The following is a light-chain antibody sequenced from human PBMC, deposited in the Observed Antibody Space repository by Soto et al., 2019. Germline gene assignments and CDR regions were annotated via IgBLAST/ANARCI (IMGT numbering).Light chain of an antibody. CDR2: GAS. J-gene: IGKJ2*01. CDR1: QSVSSN. Sequence: EIVMTQSPATLSVSPGERATLYCRASQSVSSNLAWYQQKPGQAPRLLVYGASTRATGIPARFSGSGSGTEFTLTISSLQSEDFAVYYCQQYNNWPPGPYTFGQGTKLEIK. V-gene: IGKV3-15*01. CDR3: QQYNNWPPGPYT.